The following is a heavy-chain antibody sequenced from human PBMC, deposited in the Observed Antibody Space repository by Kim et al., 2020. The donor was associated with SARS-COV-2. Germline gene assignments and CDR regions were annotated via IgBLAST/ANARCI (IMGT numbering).Heavy chain of an antibody. J-gene: IGHJ6*02. CDR1: GDSISRGNFY. Sequence: SETLSLTCTVSGDSISRGNFYWSWVRQSAGAGLEWIGRIYTSGPNHNPSLKSRVTISLDTSKNQFSLNLSSVTAADTAVYYCARGMRKSYALDVWGQGTTVTVSS. V-gene: IGHV4-61*02. D-gene: IGHD6-13*01. CDR2: IYTSGP. CDR3: ARGMRKSYALDV.